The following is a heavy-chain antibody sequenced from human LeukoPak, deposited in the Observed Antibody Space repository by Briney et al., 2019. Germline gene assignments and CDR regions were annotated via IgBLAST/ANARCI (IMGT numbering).Heavy chain of an antibody. CDR3: ASQTYYDFWSGYYGDDAFDI. D-gene: IGHD3-3*01. Sequence: SETLSLTCAVSGDSITSSQYYWGWIRQPPGKGLEWIGYIYYSGSTNYNPSLKSRVTISVDTSKNQFSLKLSSVTAADTAVYYCASQTYYDFWSGYYGDDAFDIWGQGTMVTVSS. J-gene: IGHJ3*02. CDR1: GDSITSSQYY. CDR2: IYYSGST. V-gene: IGHV4-61*05.